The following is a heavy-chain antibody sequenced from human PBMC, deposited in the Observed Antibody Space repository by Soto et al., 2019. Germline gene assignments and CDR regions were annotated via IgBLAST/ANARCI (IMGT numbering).Heavy chain of an antibody. Sequence: GGSLRLSCAASGFTFNNYGMHWVRQAPGKGLEWVAVTSYDGSNIYYADSVKGRLTISRDNSKNSLFLQMNSLTAEDTAIYYCAKERVRYCSGASCPRIFDYWGKGTLVTVSS. CDR3: AKERVRYCSGASCPRIFDY. CDR1: GFTFNNYG. J-gene: IGHJ4*02. CDR2: TSYDGSNI. V-gene: IGHV3-30*18. D-gene: IGHD2-15*01.